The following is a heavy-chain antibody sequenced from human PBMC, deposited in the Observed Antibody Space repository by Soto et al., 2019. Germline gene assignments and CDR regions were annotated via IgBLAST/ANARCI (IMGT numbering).Heavy chain of an antibody. J-gene: IGHJ3*01. D-gene: IGHD3-3*02. Sequence: HLVESGGGVVQPGRSLRLSCAASGFTFSDYVIHWVRQAAGKGLEWVASMTYDGATEYYADSVKGRFTMSRDNSKRTLSLQMNSLRPEDTAVYYCARVRLSIAVNDALDVWGQGTTVTVSS. V-gene: IGHV3-30*14. CDR2: MTYDGATE. CDR1: GFTFSDYV. CDR3: ARVRLSIAVNDALDV.